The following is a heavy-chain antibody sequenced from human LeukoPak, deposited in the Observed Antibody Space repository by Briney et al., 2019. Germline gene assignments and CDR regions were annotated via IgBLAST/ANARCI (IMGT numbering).Heavy chain of an antibody. CDR3: TREDSDY. Sequence: GRSLRLSCAASGFTFDDYAMHWVRQAPGKGLEWVSGISWNSGSIGYADSVKGRLTISRDNAKNSLYLQMNSLRAEDTALYYCTREDSDYWGQGTLVTVSS. CDR2: ISWNSGSI. CDR1: GFTFDDYA. J-gene: IGHJ4*02. D-gene: IGHD3/OR15-3a*01. V-gene: IGHV3-9*01.